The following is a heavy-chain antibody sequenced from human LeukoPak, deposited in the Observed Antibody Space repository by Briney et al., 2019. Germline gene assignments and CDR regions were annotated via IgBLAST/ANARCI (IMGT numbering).Heavy chain of an antibody. CDR2: INPNSGGT. V-gene: IGHV1-2*02. J-gene: IGHJ5*02. CDR1: GYTFTGYY. CDR3: ARDRVGTTVRGVIHWFDP. Sequence: ASVKVSCKASGYTFTGYYMHWVRQAPGQGLEWMGWINPNSGGTNYAQKFQGRVTMTRDTSISTAYMELSRLRSDDTAVYYCARDRVGTTVRGVIHWFDPWGQGTLVTVSS. D-gene: IGHD3-10*01.